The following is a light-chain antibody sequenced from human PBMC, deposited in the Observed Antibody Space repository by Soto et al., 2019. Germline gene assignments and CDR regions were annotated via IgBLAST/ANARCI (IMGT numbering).Light chain of an antibody. Sequence: IVLTQSPGTLSLPPGERATLSCRASHSFSSDYLAWYQQKPGQAPRLLIYATSSRATGIPDRFSGSGSQTDFTLTISRLEPEDFAVYYCQHYGTSPRTFGQGTKVDIK. CDR1: HSFSSDY. V-gene: IGKV3-20*01. CDR3: QHYGTSPRT. CDR2: ATS. J-gene: IGKJ1*01.